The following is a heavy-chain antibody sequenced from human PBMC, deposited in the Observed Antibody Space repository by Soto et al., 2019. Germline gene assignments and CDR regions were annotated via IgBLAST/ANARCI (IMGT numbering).Heavy chain of an antibody. J-gene: IGHJ5*02. CDR3: ARGSLMDCSSTSCSGGDWFDP. V-gene: IGHV1-2*04. D-gene: IGHD2-2*01. CDR1: GYTFTGYY. Sequence: EASVKVSCKASGYTFTGYYMHWVRQAPGQGLEWMGWINPNSGGTNYAQKFQGWVTMTRDTSISTAYMELSRLRSDDTAVYYCARGSLMDCSSTSCSGGDWFDPWGQGTLVTVSS. CDR2: INPNSGGT.